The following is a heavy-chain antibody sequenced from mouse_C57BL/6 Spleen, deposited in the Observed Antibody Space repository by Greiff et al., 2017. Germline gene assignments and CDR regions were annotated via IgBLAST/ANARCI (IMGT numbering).Heavy chain of an antibody. CDR2: IDPETGGT. CDR3: TRGRVNDWYFDV. V-gene: IGHV1-15*01. Sequence: QVQLKESGAELVRPGASVTLSCKASGYTFTDYEMHWVKQTPVHGLEWIGAIDPETGGTAYNQKFKGKAILTADQSSSTAYMELRSLTSEDSAVXYCTRGRVNDWYFDVWGTGTTVTVSS. CDR1: GYTFTDYE. J-gene: IGHJ1*03.